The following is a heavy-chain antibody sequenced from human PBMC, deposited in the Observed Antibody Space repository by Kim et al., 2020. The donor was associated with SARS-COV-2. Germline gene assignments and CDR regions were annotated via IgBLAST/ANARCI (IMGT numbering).Heavy chain of an antibody. CDR2: SRTL. V-gene: IGHV3-48*04. J-gene: IGHJ4*02. D-gene: IGHD6-13*01. Sequence: SRTLYYDDSVKGRFTISRDNAKNSLYLQMNGLRAEDTAVYYCARVGGYRDWGQGTLVTVSS. CDR3: ARVGGYRD.